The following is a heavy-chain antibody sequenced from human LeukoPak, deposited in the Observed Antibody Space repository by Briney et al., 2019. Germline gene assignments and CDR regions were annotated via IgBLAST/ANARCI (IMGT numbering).Heavy chain of an antibody. J-gene: IGHJ4*02. D-gene: IGHD5-12*01. CDR1: GFTFSDYA. Sequence: GGSLRLSCAASGFTFSDYAMSWVRQAPGKGLEWVSVIHRTGATTYYADSVKGRFTISRDNVKNTIDLQMSSLRVEDTAVYYCAREVVATRFDNWGQGTLVTVSP. CDR2: IHRTGATT. CDR3: AREVVATRFDN. V-gene: IGHV3-23*01.